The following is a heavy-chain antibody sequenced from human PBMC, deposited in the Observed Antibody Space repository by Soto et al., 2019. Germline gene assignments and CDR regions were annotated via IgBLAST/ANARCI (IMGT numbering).Heavy chain of an antibody. CDR2: ISYDAASE. Sequence: QVQLVESGGGVAQTGRSLRLSCSGSGVTLRDYGMHWVRQAPGKGLEWVADISYDAASEHYADSVKGRFSLSRDNSNKTTALHLNSLGPGDTAVYYCARDSRRLQLGVIDFWGQGTLVTVSS. CDR3: ARDSRRLQLGVIDF. V-gene: IGHV3-30*03. J-gene: IGHJ4*02. CDR1: GVTLRDYG. D-gene: IGHD2-2*01.